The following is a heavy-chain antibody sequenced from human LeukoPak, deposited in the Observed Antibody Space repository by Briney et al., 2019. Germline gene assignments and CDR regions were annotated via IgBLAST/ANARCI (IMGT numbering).Heavy chain of an antibody. CDR2: IYHSGST. Sequence: SETLSLTCTVSGGSISSGGYYWSWIRQPPGKGLEWIGYIYHSGSTYYNPSLKSRVTISVDRSKNQFSLKLSFVTAADTAVYYCARGVFRGVIIPWGQGTLVTVSS. V-gene: IGHV4-30-2*01. CDR3: ARGVFRGVIIP. D-gene: IGHD3-10*01. J-gene: IGHJ5*02. CDR1: GGSISSGGYY.